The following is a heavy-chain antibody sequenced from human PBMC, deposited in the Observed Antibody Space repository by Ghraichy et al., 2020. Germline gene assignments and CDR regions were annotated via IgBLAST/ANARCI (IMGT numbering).Heavy chain of an antibody. J-gene: IGHJ4*02. D-gene: IGHD3-3*01. CDR3: ARDRDVLSGYFLPSAH. Sequence: ASVKVSCKAFGYTFTTYCVSWVRQAPGQGLEWMGWINVHNGDTNSAQRLQGRVTMTRDTSTSTAYMELRSLRSDDTAVYYCARDRDVLSGYFLPSAHWGQGTLVTVSS. CDR2: INVHNGDT. V-gene: IGHV1-18*01. CDR1: GYTFTTYC.